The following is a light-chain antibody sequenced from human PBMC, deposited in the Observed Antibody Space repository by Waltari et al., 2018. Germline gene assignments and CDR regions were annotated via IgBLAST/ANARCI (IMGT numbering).Light chain of an antibody. CDR2: GAS. V-gene: IGKV3-20*01. CDR3: QHYLRLPVT. J-gene: IGKJ1*01. Sequence: EFVLPQTPGTLSLSLGERATHSCRASQSISRALTWYQQKPGKAPRLLIYGASTRAPGIPDRFSGSGSGTDFSLTISRLEPDDFAVYYCQHYLRLPVTFGQGTTVEI. CDR1: QSISRA.